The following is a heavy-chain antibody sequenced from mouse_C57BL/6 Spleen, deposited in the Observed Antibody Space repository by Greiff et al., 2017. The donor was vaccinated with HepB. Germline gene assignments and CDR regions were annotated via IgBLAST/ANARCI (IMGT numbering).Heavy chain of an antibody. CDR2: ISYDGCN. D-gene: IGHD2-10*02. CDR1: GYSITSGYY. J-gene: IGHJ4*01. Sequence: ESGPGLVKPSQSLSLTCSVTGYSITSGYYWNWIRQFPGNKLEWMGYISYDGCNKYNPSLKNRNSITRNPSKNQFFLKLNTVTTEDTATYYCARGEYPYAFDYWGQGTSVTVSS. CDR3: ARGEYPYAFDY. V-gene: IGHV3-6*01.